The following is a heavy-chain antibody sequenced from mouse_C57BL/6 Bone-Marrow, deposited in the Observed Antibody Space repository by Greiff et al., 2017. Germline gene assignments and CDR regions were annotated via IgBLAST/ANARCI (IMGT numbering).Heavy chain of an antibody. CDR2: INSDGGSN. D-gene: IGHD2-2*01. CDR1: EYEFPSHD. J-gene: IGHJ1*03. V-gene: IGHV5-2*01. CDR3: ARRALGYVGYFAV. Sequence: EVKLVESGGGLVQPGESLKLSCESNEYEFPSHDMSWVRKTPEKRLELVAAINSDGGSNYYQDTMESRFILSRDNTKKTLYLQMSSLRSEDTALYYCARRALGYVGYFAVWGTGTTVTVSS.